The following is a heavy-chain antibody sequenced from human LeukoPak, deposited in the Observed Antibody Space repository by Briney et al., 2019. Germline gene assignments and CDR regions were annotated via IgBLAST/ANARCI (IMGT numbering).Heavy chain of an antibody. CDR1: GFTVSSNY. D-gene: IGHD2-2*01. V-gene: IGHV3-7*03. Sequence: GGSLRLSCAASGFTVSSNYMSWVRQAPGKGLEWVANIKQDGTEKYYVDSVKGRFTISRDNADNSLWLQMNSLKTEDIAVYYCTRDFSRIVVVPAAMGVPFDYWGQGTLVTVSS. CDR2: IKQDGTEK. J-gene: IGHJ4*02. CDR3: TRDFSRIVVVPAAMGVPFDY.